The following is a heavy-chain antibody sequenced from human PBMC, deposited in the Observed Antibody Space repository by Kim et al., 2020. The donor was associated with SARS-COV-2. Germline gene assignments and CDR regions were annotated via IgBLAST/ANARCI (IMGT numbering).Heavy chain of an antibody. J-gene: IGHJ4*01. D-gene: IGHD5-12*01. CDR2: ISYDGSNK. CDR3: AKDRGYGYSCFDY. V-gene: IGHV3-30*18. Sequence: GGSLRLSCAASGFTFSSYGMHWVRQAPGKGLEWVAVISYDGSNKYYADSVKGRFTISRDNSKNTLYLQMNSLRAADTAVYYCAKDRGYGYSCFDYWAHGT. CDR1: GFTFSSYG.